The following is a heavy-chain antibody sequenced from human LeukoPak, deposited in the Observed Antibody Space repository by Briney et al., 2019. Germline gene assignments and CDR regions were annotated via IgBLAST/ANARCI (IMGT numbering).Heavy chain of an antibody. J-gene: IGHJ4*02. CDR1: GFTFNTYA. D-gene: IGHD6-19*01. V-gene: IGHV3-23*01. CDR3: AKTTDGYSSGRYPGWPADC. CDR2: ICGSGGCT. Sequence: TGGSLRLSCEASGFTFNTYAIYWVRQAPGKGLEWVSGICGSGGCTYYADSVKGRFTISRDNSKNTVYLQMNSLTADDTAVYYCAKTTDGYSSGRYPGWPADCWGQGTLVTVSS.